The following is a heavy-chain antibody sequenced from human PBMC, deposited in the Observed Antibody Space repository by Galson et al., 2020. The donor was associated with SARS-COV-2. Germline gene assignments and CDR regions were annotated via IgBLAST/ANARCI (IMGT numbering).Heavy chain of an antibody. CDR2: ITLEGRKQ. V-gene: IGHV3-30*18. D-gene: IGHD3-16*01. CDR1: GFTFNNYG. CDR3: AKVAKIFKITFGGGYFDY. J-gene: IGHJ4*02. Sequence: GGSLRLSVTAPGFTFNNYGMHWVRQAPGKGLEWVALITLEGRKQYYEDPLKGRITISRDASTTTLYLQMNSLRAEDTAVYYCAKVAKIFKITFGGGYFDYWGQGTLVTVSS.